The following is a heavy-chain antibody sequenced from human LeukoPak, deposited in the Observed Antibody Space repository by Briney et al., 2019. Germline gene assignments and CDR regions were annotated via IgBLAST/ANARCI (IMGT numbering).Heavy chain of an antibody. V-gene: IGHV3-21*01. Sequence: PGGSLRLSCAASGFTFSSYSMNWVRQAPGKGLEWVSSISSSSSYIYYADSVKGRFTISRDNAKNSLYLQMSSLRAEDTAVYYCAMTYYDFWSGEKPQGAFDIWGQGTMVTVSS. D-gene: IGHD3-3*01. CDR3: AMTYYDFWSGEKPQGAFDI. CDR1: GFTFSSYS. CDR2: ISSSSSYI. J-gene: IGHJ3*02.